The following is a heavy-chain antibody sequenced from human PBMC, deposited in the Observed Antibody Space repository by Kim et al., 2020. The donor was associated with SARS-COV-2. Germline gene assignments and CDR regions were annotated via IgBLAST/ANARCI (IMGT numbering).Heavy chain of an antibody. CDR3: ARRQYDVVYYY. Sequence: GGSLRLSCAASGLTLRSYWMHWVRQAPGKGLEWVSRIISERGITSYADSVKGRFTISRDNSKNTLYLQMSSLRADDTAVYYCARRQYDVVYYY. J-gene: IGHJ6*01. D-gene: IGHD4-4*01. CDR1: GLTLRSYW. V-gene: IGHV3-74*01. CDR2: IISERGIT.